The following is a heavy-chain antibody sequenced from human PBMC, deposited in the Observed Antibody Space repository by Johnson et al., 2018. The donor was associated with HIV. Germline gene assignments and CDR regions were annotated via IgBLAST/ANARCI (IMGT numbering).Heavy chain of an antibody. D-gene: IGHD4-17*01. V-gene: IGHV3-30-3*01. CDR2: ISYDGSNK. CDR3: AKDTGAFDI. Sequence: QVQLVESGGGVVQPGRSLRLSCAASGFTFGSYALHWVRQAPGKGLEWVALISYDGSNKYYADSVKGRFTISRDNSKNTLYLQMNSLRAEDTAFYYCAKDTGAFDIWGQGTMVTVSS. CDR1: GFTFGSYA. J-gene: IGHJ3*02.